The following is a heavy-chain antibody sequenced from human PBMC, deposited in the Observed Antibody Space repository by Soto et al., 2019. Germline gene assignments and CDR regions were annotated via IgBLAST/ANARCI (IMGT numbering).Heavy chain of an antibody. V-gene: IGHV3-23*01. CDR1: GLTVGSSA. D-gene: IGHD3-3*01. Sequence: EVRLLESGGGLVQPGGSLRLSCAASGLTVGSSAMTWVRQAPGKGLEWISSLSGDGKATYYADSVKGRFTISRDISKNTFFREMDSLRVGDTAIYFCAGITRSWGQGTRVTVSS. CDR3: AGITRS. J-gene: IGHJ5*02. CDR2: LSGDGKAT.